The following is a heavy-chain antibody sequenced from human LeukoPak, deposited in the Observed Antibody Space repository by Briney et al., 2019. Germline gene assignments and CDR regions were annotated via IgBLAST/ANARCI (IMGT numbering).Heavy chain of an antibody. CDR1: GFSFTIYS. Sequence: GGSLRLSCAASGFSFTIYSMNWVRQAPGKGLEWVSFISNSGRVTYYADSVKGRFTISRDTATNSLYLQMNRLRAEDTAVYYCGRDRRQIYYGVDVWGQGTTVTVSS. CDR2: ISNSGRVT. V-gene: IGHV3-48*01. CDR3: GRDRRQIYYGVDV. J-gene: IGHJ6*02.